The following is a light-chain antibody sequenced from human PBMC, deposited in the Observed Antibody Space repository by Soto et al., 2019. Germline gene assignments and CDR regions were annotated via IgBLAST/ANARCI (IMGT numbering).Light chain of an antibody. J-gene: IGLJ1*01. Sequence: QSVLTQPASVSGSPGKSITISCTGTSSYVGGYNYVSWYQQHPGKAPKLMIYDVSNRPSGVSNRFSGSKSGNTASLTISGLQAEDEADYYCSSYTSSSPYVFGTGTKVTVL. V-gene: IGLV2-14*01. CDR3: SSYTSSSPYV. CDR1: SSYVGGYNY. CDR2: DVS.